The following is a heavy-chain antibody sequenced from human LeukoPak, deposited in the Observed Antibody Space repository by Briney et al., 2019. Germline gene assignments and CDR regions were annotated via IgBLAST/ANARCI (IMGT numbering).Heavy chain of an antibody. CDR2: INSDGSST. J-gene: IGHJ4*02. CDR3: ARGIEGGLLWFGEPEPFDY. D-gene: IGHD3-10*01. CDR1: GFTFSSYW. Sequence: GGSLRLSCAASGFTFSSYWMHWVRHAPGKGLVWVSRINSDGSSTSYADSVKGRFTISRDNAKNTLYLQMNSLRAEDTAVYYCARGIEGGLLWFGEPEPFDYWGQGTLVTVSS. V-gene: IGHV3-74*01.